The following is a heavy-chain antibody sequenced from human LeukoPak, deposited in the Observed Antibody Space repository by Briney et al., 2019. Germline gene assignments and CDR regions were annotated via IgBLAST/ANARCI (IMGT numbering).Heavy chain of an antibody. CDR1: GGSFSGYY. Sequence: PSETLSLTCAVYGGSFSGYYWSWIRQPPGKRLEWIGEINHSGSTNYNPSLKSRVTISVDTSKNQFSLKLSSVTAADTAVYYCARAESHSSSWLLRYNWFDPWGQGTPVTVSS. D-gene: IGHD6-13*01. J-gene: IGHJ5*02. CDR3: ARAESHSSSWLLRYNWFDP. V-gene: IGHV4-34*01. CDR2: INHSGST.